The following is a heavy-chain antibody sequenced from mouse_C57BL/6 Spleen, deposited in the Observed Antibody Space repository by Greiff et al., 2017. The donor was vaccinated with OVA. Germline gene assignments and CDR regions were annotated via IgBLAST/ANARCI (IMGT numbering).Heavy chain of an antibody. CDR2: IDPSGGYT. Sequence: VQLQQPGAELVMPGASVKLSCKASGYTFTSYWMHWVKQRPGQGLEWIGGIDPSGGYTNYNQKFKGKSTLTVDKSSSTAYMQLSSLTSEDSAVYYCARWGSSGYDWGQGTTLTVSS. V-gene: IGHV1-69*01. CDR1: GYTFTSYW. D-gene: IGHD3-2*02. CDR3: ARWGSSGYD. J-gene: IGHJ2*01.